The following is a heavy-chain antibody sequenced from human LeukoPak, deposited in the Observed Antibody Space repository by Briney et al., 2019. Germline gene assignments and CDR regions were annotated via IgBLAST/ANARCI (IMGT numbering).Heavy chain of an antibody. CDR2: INPNSGGT. J-gene: IGHJ6*02. Sequence: ASVKVSCKASGYTFTGYYMHWVRQAPGQGLEWMGWINPNSGGTNYAQKFQGRVTMTRDTSISTAYMELSRLRSDDTAVYYCARELLGYCTNGVCYSRDYYDSSGMDVWGQGTTVTVSS. D-gene: IGHD2-8*01. CDR3: ARELLGYCTNGVCYSRDYYDSSGMDV. V-gene: IGHV1-2*02. CDR1: GYTFTGYY.